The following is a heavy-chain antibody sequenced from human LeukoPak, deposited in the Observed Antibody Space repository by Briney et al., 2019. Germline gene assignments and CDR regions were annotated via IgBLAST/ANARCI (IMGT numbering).Heavy chain of an antibody. CDR2: IIPLFGTA. CDR3: ARSDYYYYYYMDD. Sequence: SVKVSCKVSGDTFSSYAINWVRQAPGQGLEWMGKIIPLFGTADYAQKLQGRVTITTDESTITAYMELSSLRSEDTAVYYCARSDYYYYYYMDDWGKGTTVTVSS. V-gene: IGHV1-69*05. CDR1: GDTFSSYA. J-gene: IGHJ6*03. D-gene: IGHD4/OR15-4a*01.